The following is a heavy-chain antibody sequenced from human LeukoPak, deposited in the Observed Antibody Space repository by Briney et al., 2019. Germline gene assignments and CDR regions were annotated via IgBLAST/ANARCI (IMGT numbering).Heavy chain of an antibody. CDR2: IYTSGST. D-gene: IGHD3-10*01. Sequence: SETLSLTCTVSGGSISGYYWSWIRQPAGKGLEWIGRIYTSGSTNYNPSLKSRVTMSVDTSKNQFSLKLRSVTAADTAVYYCVRGGYYYGPSDWGQGTLVTVSS. J-gene: IGHJ4*02. V-gene: IGHV4-4*07. CDR3: VRGGYYYGPSD. CDR1: GGSISGYY.